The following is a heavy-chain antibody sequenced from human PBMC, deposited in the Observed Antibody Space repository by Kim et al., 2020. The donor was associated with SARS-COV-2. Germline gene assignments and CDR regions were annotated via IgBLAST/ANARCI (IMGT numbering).Heavy chain of an antibody. CDR1: GGSFSGYY. CDR2: INHSGST. Sequence: SETLSLTCAVYGGSFSGYYWSWIRQPPGKGLEWIGEINHSGSTNYNPSLKSRVTISVDTSKNQFSLKLSSVTAADTAVYYCAIEYSSSSQLFDYWGQGTLVTVSS. V-gene: IGHV4-34*01. J-gene: IGHJ4*02. D-gene: IGHD6-6*01. CDR3: AIEYSSSSQLFDY.